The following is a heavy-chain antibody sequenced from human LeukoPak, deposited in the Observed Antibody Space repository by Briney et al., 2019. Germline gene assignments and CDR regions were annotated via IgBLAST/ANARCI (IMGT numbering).Heavy chain of an antibody. Sequence: SETLSLTCTVSGGSISSYYWSWIRQPPGKGLEWIGYIYYSGSTNYNPSLKSRVTISVDTSKNQFSLKLSSVTAADTAVYYCARWDRTVTTFDYWGQGTLVTVSS. D-gene: IGHD4-17*01. J-gene: IGHJ4*02. CDR1: GGSISSYY. CDR2: IYYSGST. V-gene: IGHV4-59*08. CDR3: ARWDRTVTTFDY.